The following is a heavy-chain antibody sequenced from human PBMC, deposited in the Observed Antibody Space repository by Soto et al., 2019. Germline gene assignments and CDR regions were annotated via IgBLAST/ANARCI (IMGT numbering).Heavy chain of an antibody. CDR3: AKDFPPYYDLWSGNPRWGYYYYYMDV. J-gene: IGHJ6*03. D-gene: IGHD3-3*01. Sequence: EVQLLESGGGLVQPGGSLRLSCAASGFTFSSYAMSWVRQAPGKGLEWVSAISGSGGIAYYADSVKGRFPICRDNSKNTLYLQMNILRAEDTAVYYCAKDFPPYYDLWSGNPRWGYYYYYMDVWGKGTTVTVAS. CDR1: GFTFSSYA. V-gene: IGHV3-23*01. CDR2: ISGSGGIA.